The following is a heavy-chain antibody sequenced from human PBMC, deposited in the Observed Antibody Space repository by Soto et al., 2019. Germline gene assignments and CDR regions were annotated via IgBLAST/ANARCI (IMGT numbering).Heavy chain of an antibody. J-gene: IGHJ4*02. D-gene: IGHD3-22*01. Sequence: GGSLRLSXAASGFTFSSYGMHWVRQAPGKGLEWVAVISYDGSNKYYADSVKGRFTISRDNSKNTLYLQMNSLRAEDTAVYYCAKEAGDYYDSSGYSYYFDYWGQGTLVTVS. CDR3: AKEAGDYYDSSGYSYYFDY. CDR2: ISYDGSNK. V-gene: IGHV3-30*18. CDR1: GFTFSSYG.